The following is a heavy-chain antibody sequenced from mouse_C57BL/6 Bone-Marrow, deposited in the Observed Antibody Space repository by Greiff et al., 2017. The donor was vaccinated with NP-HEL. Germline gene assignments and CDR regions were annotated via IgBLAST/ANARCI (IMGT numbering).Heavy chain of an antibody. V-gene: IGHV5-6*01. Sequence: EVKLMESGGDLVKPGGSLKLSCAASGFTFSSYGMSWVRQTPDKRLEWVATISSGGSYTYYPDSVKGRFTISRDNAKNTLYLQMSSLKSEDTAMYYCARDAYWGQGTLVTVSA. CDR3: ARDAY. J-gene: IGHJ3*01. CDR1: GFTFSSYG. CDR2: ISSGGSYT.